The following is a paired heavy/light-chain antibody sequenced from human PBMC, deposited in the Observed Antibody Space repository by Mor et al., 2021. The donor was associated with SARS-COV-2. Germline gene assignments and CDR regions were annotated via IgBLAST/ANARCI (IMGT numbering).Light chain of an antibody. CDR3: QQYNSYWT. J-gene: IGKJ1*01. CDR2: KAS. V-gene: IGKV1-5*03. Sequence: DIQMTQSPSTLSASVGDRVTITCRASQSISTWLAWFQQKPGKAPKLLIYKASSLESGVPSRFSGSGSGTEFTLTISSLQPDDFATYYCQQYNSYWTFGQGTKVEVK. CDR1: QSISTW.
Heavy chain of an antibody. V-gene: IGHV3-48*02. Sequence: EVQLVESGGGLVQPGGSLRLSCAASGFTFSSYSMNWVRQAPGKGLEWVSYISGTSTTIYYADSVKGRFTISRDNAKNSLYLQMNSLRDEDTAVYYCARGKRLGGQANFDSWGQGTLVTVSS. CDR3: ARGKRLGGQANFDS. D-gene: IGHD2-15*01. J-gene: IGHJ4*02. CDR2: ISGTSTTI. CDR1: GFTFSSYS.